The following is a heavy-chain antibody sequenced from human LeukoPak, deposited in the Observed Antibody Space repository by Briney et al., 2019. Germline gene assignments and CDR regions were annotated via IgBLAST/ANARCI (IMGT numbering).Heavy chain of an antibody. J-gene: IGHJ6*02. CDR3: ARVVAATVIYYYYGMDV. Sequence: GGSLRLSCAASGFTFSNYAMSWVRQAPGKGLEWVSAISGSGGSTYYADSVKGRFTISRDNSKNTLYLQMNSLRAEDTAVYYCARVVAATVIYYYYGMDVWGQGTTVTVSS. D-gene: IGHD2-15*01. CDR1: GFTFSNYA. CDR2: ISGSGGST. V-gene: IGHV3-23*01.